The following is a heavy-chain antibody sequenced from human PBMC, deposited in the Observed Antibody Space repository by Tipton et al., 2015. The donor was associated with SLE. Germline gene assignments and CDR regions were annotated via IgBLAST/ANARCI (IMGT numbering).Heavy chain of an antibody. Sequence: TLSLTCTVSGGTISSYYWSWIRQPPGKGLEWIGYIYYSGSTNYNPSLKSRVTISVDTSKNKFSLKLSSVTAADTAVYYCARVPGQDWFDPWGQGTLVTVSS. J-gene: IGHJ5*02. CDR2: IYYSGST. CDR1: GGTISSYY. V-gene: IGHV4-59*08. CDR3: ARVPGQDWFDP.